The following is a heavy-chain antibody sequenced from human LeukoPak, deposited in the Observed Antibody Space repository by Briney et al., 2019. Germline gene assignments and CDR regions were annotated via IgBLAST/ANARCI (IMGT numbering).Heavy chain of an antibody. CDR2: ISSGGSTI. D-gene: IGHD2-2*01. CDR3: ARGEGYQLLDTFDI. Sequence: PGGSLTLSCAPSGFRFNRHEMKGVRQAPGKGLEWVSHISSGGSTIHHADSVKGRFTISRDNAKKSLYLQMNSLRAEDTAVYYCARGEGYQLLDTFDIWGQGTMVTVSS. CDR1: GFRFNRHE. J-gene: IGHJ3*02. V-gene: IGHV3-48*03.